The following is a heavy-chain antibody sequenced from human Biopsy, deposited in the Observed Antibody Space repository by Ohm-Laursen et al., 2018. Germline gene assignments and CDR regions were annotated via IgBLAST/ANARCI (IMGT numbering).Heavy chain of an antibody. CDR2: IYHSGST. CDR1: GYSISSGYY. J-gene: IGHJ4*02. Sequence: GTLSLTCAVSGYSISSGYYWGWIRQPPGKGLEWIGSIYHSGSTYYNPSLKSRVTISVDTSKNQLSLKLSSVTAADTAGYYCARGQALKSFDYWGQGTLVTVSS. CDR3: ARGQALKSFDY. V-gene: IGHV4-38-2*01.